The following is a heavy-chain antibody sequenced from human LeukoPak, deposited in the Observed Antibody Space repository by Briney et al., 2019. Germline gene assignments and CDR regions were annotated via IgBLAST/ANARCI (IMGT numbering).Heavy chain of an antibody. CDR2: INPNSGGT. V-gene: IGHV1-2*02. Sequence: ASVKVSCKASGYTFTGYYMHWVRQAPGQGLEWMGWINPNSGGTNYAQKFQGRVTMTRDTSISTAYKELSRLRSDDTAVYYCAGGRVYCTNGVCYIVAFDIWGQGTMVTVSS. CDR3: AGGRVYCTNGVCYIVAFDI. J-gene: IGHJ3*02. D-gene: IGHD2-8*01. CDR1: GYTFTGYY.